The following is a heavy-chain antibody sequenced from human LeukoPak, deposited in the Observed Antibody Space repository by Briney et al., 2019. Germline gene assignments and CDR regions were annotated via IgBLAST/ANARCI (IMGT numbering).Heavy chain of an antibody. Sequence: PSQTPSLTRTVSGGSISSYYWSWLRQPPRKGLHRLGDIYYSGSTNYNPSLKSRVTISVDTSKNQFSLKLSSVTAADTAVYYCARDNCSGGSCYPDYWGQGTLVTVSS. CDR3: ARDNCSGGSCYPDY. V-gene: IGHV4-59*01. CDR1: GGSISSYY. J-gene: IGHJ4*02. D-gene: IGHD2-15*01. CDR2: IYYSGST.